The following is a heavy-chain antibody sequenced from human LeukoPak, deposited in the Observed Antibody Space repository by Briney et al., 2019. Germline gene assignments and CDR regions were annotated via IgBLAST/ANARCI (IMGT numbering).Heavy chain of an antibody. CDR3: ARNWFDP. CDR2: IYSGGST. V-gene: IGHV3-53*05. J-gene: IGHJ5*02. Sequence: GGSLRLSCAASGFTVSSDYMSWVRQAPGKGLEWVSVIYSGGSTYYADSVKGRFTISRDKSKNTVYLQMNSLRFEDTAMYYCARNWFDPWGQGTPATVSS. CDR1: GFTVSSDY.